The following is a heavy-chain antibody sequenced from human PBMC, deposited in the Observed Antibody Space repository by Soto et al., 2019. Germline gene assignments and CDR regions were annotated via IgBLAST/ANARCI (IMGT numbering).Heavy chain of an antibody. J-gene: IGHJ5*02. D-gene: IGHD3-22*01. V-gene: IGHV1-24*01. CDR2: FDPEDGET. CDR1: GYTLTELS. Sequence: QVQLVQSGAEVKKPGASVKVSCKVSGYTLTELSMHWVRHAPGKGLEWMGGFDPEDGETIYAQKFQGRVTMTQDTTTDTAYMELSRLRSEDTAVYYRAIGGYDSSGYYYPWFDPLGQGTLVPVSS. CDR3: AIGGYDSSGYYYPWFDP.